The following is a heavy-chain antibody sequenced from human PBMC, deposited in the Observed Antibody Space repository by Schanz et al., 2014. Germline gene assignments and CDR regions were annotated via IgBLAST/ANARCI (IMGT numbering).Heavy chain of an antibody. Sequence: EVQLLESGGGLVQPGGSLRLSCLASGFAFSSYGMNWLRQAPGKGLEWVSLISDSGDTAYYADSVKGRFTISRDNFKGALYLQMSSLRAEDTAVYYCAKSLESCPGGRCSRGYFDYWGQGTPVTVSS. D-gene: IGHD2-8*02. V-gene: IGHV3-23*01. CDR2: ISDSGDTA. J-gene: IGHJ4*02. CDR3: AKSLESCPGGRCSRGYFDY. CDR1: GFAFSSYG.